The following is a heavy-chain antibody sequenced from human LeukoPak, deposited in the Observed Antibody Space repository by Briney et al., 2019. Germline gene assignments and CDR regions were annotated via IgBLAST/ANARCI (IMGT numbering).Heavy chain of an antibody. CDR3: AREVAYHPLWFGEPKFDY. CDR1: GFTFSSYW. V-gene: IGHV3-7*01. D-gene: IGHD3-10*01. CDR2: IKQDGSEK. Sequence: RPGGSLRLSCAASGFTFSSYWMSWVRQAPGKGLEWVANIKQDGSEKYYVDSVKGRFTISRDNAKNSLYLQMNSLRAEDTAVYYCAREVAYHPLWFGEPKFDYWGQGTLVTVSS. J-gene: IGHJ4*02.